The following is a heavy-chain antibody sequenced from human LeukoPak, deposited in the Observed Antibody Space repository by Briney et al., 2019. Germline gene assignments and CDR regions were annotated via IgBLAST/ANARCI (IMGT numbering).Heavy chain of an antibody. CDR1: GGSISSGSYY. D-gene: IGHD6-19*01. J-gene: IGHJ4*02. V-gene: IGHV4-39*01. Sequence: SETLSLTCTVSGGSISSGSYYWGWIRQPPGKGLQWIGSLSYSGSAYYNPSLKSRVTISVDTSKNQFSLKLSSVTAADTAVYYCARKKYSSGWYICDYWGQGTLVTVSS. CDR2: LSYSGSA. CDR3: ARKKYSSGWYICDY.